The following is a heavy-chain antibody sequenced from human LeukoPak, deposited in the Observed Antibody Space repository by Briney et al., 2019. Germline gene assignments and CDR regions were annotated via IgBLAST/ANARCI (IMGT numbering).Heavy chain of an antibody. V-gene: IGHV3-21*01. Sequence: GGSLRLSCAASGFTFSSYSMNWVRQAPGKGLEWVSSISSSSSYIYYADSVKGRFTTSRDNAKNSLYLQMNSLRAEDTAVYYCARPVRGVRQQLLSNYYYYYGMDVWGQGTTVTVSS. D-gene: IGHD3-10*01. CDR3: ARPVRGVRQQLLSNYYYYYGMDV. CDR1: GFTFSSYS. CDR2: ISSSSSYI. J-gene: IGHJ6*02.